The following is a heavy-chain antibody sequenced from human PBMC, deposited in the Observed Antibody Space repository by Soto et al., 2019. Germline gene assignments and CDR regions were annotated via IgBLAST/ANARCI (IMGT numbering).Heavy chain of an antibody. CDR1: GFTFSSYG. CDR2: ISYDGSNK. V-gene: IGHV3-30*18. CDR3: AKDPGHYCSSTSCYYNYFDY. D-gene: IGHD2-2*01. J-gene: IGHJ4*02. Sequence: GGSLRLSCAASGFTFSSYGMHWVRQAPGKGLEWVAVISYDGSNKYYADSVKGRFTISRDNSKNTLYLQMNSLRAEDTAVYYCAKDPGHYCSSTSCYYNYFDYWGQGTLVTVSS.